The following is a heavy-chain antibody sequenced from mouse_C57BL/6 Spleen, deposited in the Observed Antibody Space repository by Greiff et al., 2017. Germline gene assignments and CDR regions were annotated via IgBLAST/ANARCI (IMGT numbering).Heavy chain of an antibody. J-gene: IGHJ4*01. CDR3: AKYYYGSSYYAMDY. CDR2: INPYNGGT. D-gene: IGHD1-1*01. V-gene: IGHV1-19*01. Sequence: VQLKESGPVLVKPGASVKMSCKASGYTFTDYYMNWVKQSHGKSLEWIGVINPYNGGTSYNQKFKGKATLTVDKSSSTAYMELNSLTSEDSAVYYCAKYYYGSSYYAMDYWGQGTSVTVSS. CDR1: GYTFTDYY.